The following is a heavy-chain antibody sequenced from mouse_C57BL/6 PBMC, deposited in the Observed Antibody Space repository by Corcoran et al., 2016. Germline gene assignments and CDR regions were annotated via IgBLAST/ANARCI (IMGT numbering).Heavy chain of an antibody. V-gene: IGHV1-26*01. CDR1: GYTFTDYY. CDR2: IYPNNGGT. Sequence: EVQLHQSGPELVKPGASVQISCKASGYTFTDYYMNWVKQSHGKSLEWIGDIYPNNGGTSYNQEFKGKDTLTADKSSSTGYMELRSLASEDSAVYYCARGATVVEKGGEFDVCGTGTTVTASS. D-gene: IGHD1-1*01. CDR3: ARGATVVEKGGEFDV. J-gene: IGHJ1*03.